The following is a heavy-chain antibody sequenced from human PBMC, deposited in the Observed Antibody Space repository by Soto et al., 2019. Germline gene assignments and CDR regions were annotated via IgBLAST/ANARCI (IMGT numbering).Heavy chain of an antibody. D-gene: IGHD3-22*01. Sequence: EVHLLESGGGLVQPGGSLRLSCEASGFTFSSYAMSWVRQAPGKGLEWVSAISSSGGDTYYTDSVKGRFTISRDNSKNTLYLQMHSLSAEDTAVYYCAKRYYYDNSGLWDYWGQGTLVTVSS. CDR3: AKRYYYDNSGLWDY. CDR1: GFTFSSYA. V-gene: IGHV3-23*01. J-gene: IGHJ4*02. CDR2: ISSSGGDT.